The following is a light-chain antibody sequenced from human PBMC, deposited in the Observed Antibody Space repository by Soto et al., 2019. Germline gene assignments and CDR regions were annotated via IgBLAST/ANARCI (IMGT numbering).Light chain of an antibody. CDR2: EVT. CDR1: NTDVGQDKS. CDR3: VSYTDTDTLV. J-gene: IGLJ1*01. Sequence: QSVLTQPASVSGSRGQSIIISCVGRNTDVGQDKSVSWYQQGPGKAPKLLIFEVTNRPSGVSNRFSGSRSGNTASLTISGLQSDDEGDYFCVSYTDTDTLVFGTGTKVTVL. V-gene: IGLV2-14*01.